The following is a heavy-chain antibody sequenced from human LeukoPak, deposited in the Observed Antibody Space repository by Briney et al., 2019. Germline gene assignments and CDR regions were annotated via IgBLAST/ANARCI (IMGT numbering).Heavy chain of an antibody. V-gene: IGHV4-4*02. CDR2: IYHSGST. CDR3: ARNGGNSDFGY. CDR1: GGSISSNAFY. Sequence: KPSETLSLTCTVSGGSISSNAFYWSWVRQPPGKGLEWLGEIYHSGSTNYNPSLKSRVTISVDKSKNQFSLKLSSVTAADTAVYYCARNGGNSDFGYWGQGTLVTVSS. J-gene: IGHJ4*02. D-gene: IGHD4-23*01.